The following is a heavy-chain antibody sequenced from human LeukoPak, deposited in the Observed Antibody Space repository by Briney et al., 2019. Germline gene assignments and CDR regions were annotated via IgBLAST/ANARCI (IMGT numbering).Heavy chain of an antibody. CDR3: ARRYCSSTSCYTVIWFDP. J-gene: IGHJ5*02. CDR2: IYTSGST. CDR1: GGSISSGSYY. D-gene: IGHD2-2*02. Sequence: SETLSLTCTVSGGSISSGSYYWSWIRQPAGKGLEWIGRIYTSGSTNYNPSLKSRVTISVDTSKNQFSLKLSSVTAADTAVYYCARRYCSSTSCYTVIWFDPWGQGTLVTVSS. V-gene: IGHV4-61*02.